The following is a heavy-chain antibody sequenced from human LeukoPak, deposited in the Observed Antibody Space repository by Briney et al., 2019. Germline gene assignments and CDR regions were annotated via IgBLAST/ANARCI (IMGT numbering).Heavy chain of an antibody. J-gene: IGHJ4*02. CDR1: GFTFSSYG. Sequence: GRSLRLSCAASGFTFSSYGMHWVRQAPGKGLEWVAVIWYDGSDKYYADSVKGRFTISRDNSKNTLYLQMNSLRAEDTAVYYCARDGRYYYGSGSYYYFDYWGQGTLVTVSS. V-gene: IGHV3-33*01. CDR2: IWYDGSDK. CDR3: ARDGRYYYGSGSYYYFDY. D-gene: IGHD3-10*01.